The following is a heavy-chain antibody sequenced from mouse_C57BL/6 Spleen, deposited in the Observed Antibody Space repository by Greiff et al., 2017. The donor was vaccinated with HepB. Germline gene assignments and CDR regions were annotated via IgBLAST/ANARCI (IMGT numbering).Heavy chain of an antibody. CDR1: GYTFTDYN. CDR2: INPNNGGT. D-gene: IGHD4-1*01. Sequence: EGQLQQSGPELVKPGASVKIPCKASGYTFTDYNMDWVKQSHGKSLEWIGDINPNNGGTNYNQKFKGKSTLTVDKSSSTAYMELRSLTSEDTAVYYCALTGEDYAMDYWGQGTSVTVSS. J-gene: IGHJ4*01. V-gene: IGHV1-18*01. CDR3: ALTGEDYAMDY.